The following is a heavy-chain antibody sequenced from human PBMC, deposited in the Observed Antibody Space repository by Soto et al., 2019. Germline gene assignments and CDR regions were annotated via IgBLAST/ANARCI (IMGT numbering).Heavy chain of an antibody. CDR3: ARGILRPNHYMDV. CDR1: GDSISRGGYF. V-gene: IGHV4-31*03. CDR2: IYASGSA. J-gene: IGHJ6*03. Sequence: QVQLQESGPGLVKPSQTLSLTCIVSGDSISRGGYFWTWIRQHPGKGLEWIGYIYASGSAFYNPSLKSRVTMSVDTSKNQFSLNLRSVAAADTAVFYCARGILRPNHYMDVWGKVTAVAVSS. D-gene: IGHD1-26*01.